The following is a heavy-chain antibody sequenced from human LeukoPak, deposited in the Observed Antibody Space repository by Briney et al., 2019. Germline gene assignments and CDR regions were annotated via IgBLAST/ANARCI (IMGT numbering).Heavy chain of an antibody. CDR2: ISTSSRDI. J-gene: IGHJ4*02. D-gene: IGHD6-13*01. CDR3: ARGIAAAGTGGFDY. Sequence: GSLRLSCAASGFSFSYSSMNWVRQAPGKGLEWVSCISTSSRDIYYADSMKGRFTISRDNAKNSVYLQMSSLRAEDTAVYYCARGIAAAGTGGFDYWGLGTLVTVSS. V-gene: IGHV3-21*01. CDR1: GFSFSYSS.